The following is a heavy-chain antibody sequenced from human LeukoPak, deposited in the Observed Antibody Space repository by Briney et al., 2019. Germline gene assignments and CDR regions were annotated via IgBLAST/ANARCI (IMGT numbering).Heavy chain of an antibody. V-gene: IGHV1-2*02. Sequence: ASVKVSCKASGGTFSSYAISWVRQAPGQGLEWMGWINPNSGGTNYAQKFQGRVTMTRDTSISTAYMELSRLRSDDTAVYYCARGSRITTVRGAKGWFDPWGQGTLVTVSS. CDR1: GGTFSSYA. D-gene: IGHD3-10*01. J-gene: IGHJ5*02. CDR3: ARGSRITTVRGAKGWFDP. CDR2: INPNSGGT.